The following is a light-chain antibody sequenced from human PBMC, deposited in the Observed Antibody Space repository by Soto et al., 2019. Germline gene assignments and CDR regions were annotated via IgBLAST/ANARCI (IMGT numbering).Light chain of an antibody. V-gene: IGKV3-11*01. CDR1: QSVRTY. Sequence: VLTQSPATLSLSPGDTATLSCRASQSVRTYFAWYQQKSGQAPRLLIYGASSRATGVPDRFTGSGSGTDFTLTISSLEPEDCALYFCQQRDDWVSFGGGTKVDIK. CDR2: GAS. J-gene: IGKJ4*01. CDR3: QQRDDWVS.